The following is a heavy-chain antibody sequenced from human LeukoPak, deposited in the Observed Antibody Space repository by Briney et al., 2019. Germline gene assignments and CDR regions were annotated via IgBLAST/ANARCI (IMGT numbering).Heavy chain of an antibody. V-gene: IGHV3-21*01. CDR3: AKVGDCDYDFRSGWFDP. J-gene: IGHJ5*02. Sequence: GGSLRLSCAASGFTFSSGAMNWVRQAPGKGLEWVSSITTNSTYTFYADSVKGRFTISRDNSKNTLYLQMNSLRAEDTAVYYCAKVGDCDYDFRSGWFDPWGQGTLVTVSS. D-gene: IGHD3-3*01. CDR1: GFTFSSGA. CDR2: ITTNSTYT.